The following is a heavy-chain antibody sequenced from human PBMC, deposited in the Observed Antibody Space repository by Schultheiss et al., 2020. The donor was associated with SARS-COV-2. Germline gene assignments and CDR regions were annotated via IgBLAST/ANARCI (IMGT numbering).Heavy chain of an antibody. CDR3: AKRVVVTGMYGMDV. V-gene: IGHV3-21*01. CDR2: ISSSSSYI. Sequence: GGSLRLSCAASGFTFSDFSMNWVRQAPGKGLEWVSSISSSSSYIYYADSVKGRFTISRDNAKNSLYLQMNSLRAEDTAVYYCAKRVVVTGMYGMDVWGQGTTVTVSS. D-gene: IGHD2-21*02. CDR1: GFTFSDFS. J-gene: IGHJ6*02.